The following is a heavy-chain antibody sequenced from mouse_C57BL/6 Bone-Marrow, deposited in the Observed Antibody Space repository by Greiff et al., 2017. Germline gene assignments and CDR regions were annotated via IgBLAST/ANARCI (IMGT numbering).Heavy chain of an antibody. Sequence: VKLVESGPGLVQPSQSLSITCTVSGFSLTSYGVHWVRQSPGKGLEWLGVIWSGGSTDYNAAFISRLSISKDNSKSQVFFKMNSLQADDTAIYYCARNSHDGYYVGFAYWGQGTLVTVSA. CDR1: GFSLTSYG. D-gene: IGHD2-3*01. CDR3: ARNSHDGYYVGFAY. V-gene: IGHV2-2*01. CDR2: IWSGGST. J-gene: IGHJ3*01.